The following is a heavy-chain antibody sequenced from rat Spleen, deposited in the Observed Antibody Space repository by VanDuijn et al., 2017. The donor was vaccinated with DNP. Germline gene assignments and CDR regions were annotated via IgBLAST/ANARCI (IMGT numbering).Heavy chain of an antibody. CDR3: ATSPGPNWFAY. CDR2: ISPSGGGT. Sequence: EVQLVESGGGLVQPGRSLKLSCAASGFTFSDYYMAWVRQAPTKGLEWVTSISPSGGGTYYRDTVKGRFTISRDNANRTLYLQMESLRSEDTATYYCATSPGPNWFAYWGQGTRVTVSS. J-gene: IGHJ3*01. CDR1: GFTFSDYY. D-gene: IGHD1-4*01. V-gene: IGHV5-25*01.